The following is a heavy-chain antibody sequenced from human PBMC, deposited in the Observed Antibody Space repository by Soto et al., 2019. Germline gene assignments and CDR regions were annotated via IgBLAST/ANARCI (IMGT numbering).Heavy chain of an antibody. V-gene: IGHV1-18*01. Sequence: QVQLVQSGAEVKKPGASVKVSCKASGYTFTSYGISWVRQAPGQGLEWMGWISAYNGNTNYAQKLQGRVTMTTDTSPSTAYTERRSLRSDGTAVYYCASSLLVGYGLEGESDWGQGTLVTVSS. D-gene: IGHD2-8*02. CDR2: ISAYNGNT. CDR1: GYTFTSYG. CDR3: ASSLLVGYGLEGESD. J-gene: IGHJ4*02.